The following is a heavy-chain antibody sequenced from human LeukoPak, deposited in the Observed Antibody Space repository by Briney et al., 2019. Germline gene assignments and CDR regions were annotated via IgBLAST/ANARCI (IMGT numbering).Heavy chain of an antibody. D-gene: IGHD1-26*01. CDR3: ARGLVGATGYYFDY. Sequence: SETLSLTCAVYGGSFSGYYWSWIRPPPGKGLEWIGEINHSGSTNYNPSLKSRVTISVDTSKNQFSLKLSSVTAADTAVYYCARGLVGATGYYFDYWGQGTLVTVSS. CDR2: INHSGST. CDR1: GGSFSGYY. V-gene: IGHV4-34*01. J-gene: IGHJ4*02.